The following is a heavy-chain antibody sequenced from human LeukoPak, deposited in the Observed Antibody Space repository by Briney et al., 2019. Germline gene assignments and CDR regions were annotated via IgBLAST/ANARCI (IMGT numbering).Heavy chain of an antibody. J-gene: IGHJ6*02. CDR3: ARDRLPSRYNGLDV. CDR2: ISNTGTT. CDR1: GGSLSNYY. V-gene: IGHV4-59*01. D-gene: IGHD2-2*01. Sequence: SETLSLTCTVSGGSLSNYYWSWIRQPPGKGLEWIGFISNTGTTNYNPSLKSRVTISVDTSKNHFPLRLTSVTAADTAVYFCARDRLPSRYNGLDVWGQGTTVTVSS.